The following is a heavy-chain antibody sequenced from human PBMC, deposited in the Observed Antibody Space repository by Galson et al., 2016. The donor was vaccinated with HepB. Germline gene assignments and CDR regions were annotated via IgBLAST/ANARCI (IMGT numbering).Heavy chain of an antibody. CDR1: GFTVSNNY. Sequence: SLRLSCAASGFTVSNNYMCWVRQAPGKGLEWVSLIYSDVGGGFTYYGDSVTGRFTISRDNSKNTLYLQMNDLRPEDTAVYYCARDGGVSSSSGPVGYWGQGTLVTVSP. J-gene: IGHJ4*02. CDR2: IYSDVGGGFT. CDR3: ARDGGVSSSSGPVGY. V-gene: IGHV3-66*02. D-gene: IGHD6-6*01.